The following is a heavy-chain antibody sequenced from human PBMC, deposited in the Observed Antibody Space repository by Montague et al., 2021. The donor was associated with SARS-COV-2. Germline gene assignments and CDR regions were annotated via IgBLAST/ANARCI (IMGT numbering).Heavy chain of an antibody. D-gene: IGHD6-19*01. CDR1: GDSISSNNW. J-gene: IGHJ6*02. CDR3: ARDLRQWLADYYYYGLDV. CDR2: TYHGGST. V-gene: IGHV4-4*02. Sequence: SETLSLTCAVSGDSISSNNWWNWVRQAPGKGLEWIGETYHGGSTNYNPSLKSRVTISVDKTKNQLYLKMRSLTAADTAVYYCARDLRQWLADYYYYGLDVGGQGTPVTVSS.